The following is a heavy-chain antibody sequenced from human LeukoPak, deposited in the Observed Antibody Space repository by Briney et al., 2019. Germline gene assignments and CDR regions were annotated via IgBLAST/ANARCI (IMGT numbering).Heavy chain of an antibody. CDR1: GYTFTGYY. CDR3: ARDSVTVTTPYFDY. D-gene: IGHD4-17*01. Sequence: ASVKVSCKASGYTFTGYYIHWVRQAPGQGLEWMGWINPNSGGTNYAPNFQGWVTMTRDTSISTAYMELSRLRSDDTAVYYRARDSVTVTTPYFDYWGQGTLVTVPS. CDR2: INPNSGGT. V-gene: IGHV1-2*04. J-gene: IGHJ4*02.